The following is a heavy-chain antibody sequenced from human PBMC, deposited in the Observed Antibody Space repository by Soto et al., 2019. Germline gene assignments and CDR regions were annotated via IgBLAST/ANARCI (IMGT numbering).Heavy chain of an antibody. D-gene: IGHD6-19*01. CDR2: IYNGGST. Sequence: EVQLVESGGGLIQPGGSLRLSCVVSGFSVSSNYMSWIRQAPGQGLEWVSVIYNGGSTDYADSVKGRFTISRDSSTNTIYLQMNSLRVEDTAVYYCARQGVAGLWGQGTLVTVSS. V-gene: IGHV3-53*01. J-gene: IGHJ4*02. CDR1: GFSVSSNY. CDR3: ARQGVAGL.